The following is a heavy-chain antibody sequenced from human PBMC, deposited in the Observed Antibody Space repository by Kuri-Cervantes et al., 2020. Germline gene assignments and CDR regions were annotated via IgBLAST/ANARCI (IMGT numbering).Heavy chain of an antibody. CDR2: SYYSGST. CDR3: AVTYYYGSGSYLSYYYYYYGTDV. D-gene: IGHD3-10*01. Sequence: TLSRTCTVSGGSISSCVYYWSWIRQHPGKGLEWLWYSYYSGSTYYNPSLKSRVTISVDTSKNQFSLKLSSVTAADTAVYYCAVTYYYGSGSYLSYYYYYYGTDVWGQGTTVTVSS. V-gene: IGHV4-31*03. CDR1: GGSISSCVYY. J-gene: IGHJ6*02.